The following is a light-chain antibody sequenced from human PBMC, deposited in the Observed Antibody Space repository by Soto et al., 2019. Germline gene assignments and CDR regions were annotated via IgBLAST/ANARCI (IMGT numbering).Light chain of an antibody. CDR2: MAS. V-gene: IGKV1-5*03. J-gene: IGKJ1*01. Sequence: DIQVTQSPSTLPASVGDRVTITCRASQSINNWLAWYQQKPGKAPKLLIYMASKLQSGVPSRFSGSGSGTEFTLTISNLQPDDFATYHCQQYDTNWTFGQGTKVDIK. CDR3: QQYDTNWT. CDR1: QSINNW.